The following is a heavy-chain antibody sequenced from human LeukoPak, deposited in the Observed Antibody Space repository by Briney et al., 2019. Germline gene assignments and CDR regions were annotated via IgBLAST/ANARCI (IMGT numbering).Heavy chain of an antibody. CDR2: IYYSGST. J-gene: IGHJ5*02. V-gene: IGHV4-39*01. CDR1: GGSISSSSYY. D-gene: IGHD4-11*01. Sequence: SETLSLTCTVSGGSISSSSYYWGWIRQPPGKGLEWIGSIYYSGSTYYNPSLKGRVTISVDTSKNQFSLKLSSVPAADTAVYYCARHDGYSNYYWFDPWGQGTLVTVSS. CDR3: ARHDGYSNYYWFDP.